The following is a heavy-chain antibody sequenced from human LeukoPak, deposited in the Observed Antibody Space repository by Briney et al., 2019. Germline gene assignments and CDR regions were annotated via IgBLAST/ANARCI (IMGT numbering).Heavy chain of an antibody. CDR1: GLTFSSYV. V-gene: IGHV3-30*04. CDR3: ARDSGEDIVVVVAAIDY. Sequence: PGRSLRLSCAASGLTFSSYVMHWVRQAPGKGLEWVAVISYDGSNKYYADSVKGRFTISRDNSKNTLYLQMNSLRAEDTAVYYCARDSGEDIVVVVAAIDYWGQGTLVTVSS. CDR2: ISYDGSNK. D-gene: IGHD2-15*01. J-gene: IGHJ4*02.